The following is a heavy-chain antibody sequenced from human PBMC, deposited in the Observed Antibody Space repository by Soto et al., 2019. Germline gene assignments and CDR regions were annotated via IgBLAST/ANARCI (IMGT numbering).Heavy chain of an antibody. J-gene: IGHJ4*02. Sequence: EVQLVESGGGLVQPGGSLRLACAASGFSFSSYSMNWVRRAPGKGLKWLAYISGGSGSIYYADSVKGRFTIARDNVDNSVYLEMNSLRDEDTAVYHCARDRHSYVVMGVFDYWGQGTLVSVSS. CDR3: ARDRHSYVVMGVFDY. D-gene: IGHD2-15*01. CDR2: ISGGSGSI. CDR1: GFSFSSYS. V-gene: IGHV3-48*02.